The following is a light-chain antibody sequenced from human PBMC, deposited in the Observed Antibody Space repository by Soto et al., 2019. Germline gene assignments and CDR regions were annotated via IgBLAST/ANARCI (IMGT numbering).Light chain of an antibody. Sequence: ELVLTQSPGTLSLSPGERATLSCRASQTVNNNYLAWYQQIPGQAPRLLISGASGRATGTPDRFSGSASGTDFTLPISRLEPEDFAVYYCQQYGSSPLTCGGGTKVEIK. V-gene: IGKV3-20*01. CDR2: GAS. CDR3: QQYGSSPLT. CDR1: QTVNNNY. J-gene: IGKJ4*01.